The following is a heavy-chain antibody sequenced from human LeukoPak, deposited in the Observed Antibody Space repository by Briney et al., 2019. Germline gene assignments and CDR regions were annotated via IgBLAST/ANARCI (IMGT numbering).Heavy chain of an antibody. CDR1: GGTFSSYA. D-gene: IGHD6-13*01. Sequence: SVKVSCKASGGTFSSYAITWVRQAPGQGFEWMGRIIPISGTANYAQKFQGRVTITADKSTSTAYMELSSLRSEDTAVYYCARGIIAAAGPPFYWGQGTLVTVSS. V-gene: IGHV1-69*06. J-gene: IGHJ4*02. CDR3: ARGIIAAAGPPFY. CDR2: IIPISGTA.